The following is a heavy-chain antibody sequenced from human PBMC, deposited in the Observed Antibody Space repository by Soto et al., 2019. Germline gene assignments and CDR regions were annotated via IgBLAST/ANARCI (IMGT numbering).Heavy chain of an antibody. V-gene: IGHV3-11*01. CDR3: AGFKEGKIVGLRWLDP. Sequence: LEESGGGLVEPGGSLRLTCVGSGVDFRGSYMNWIRQAPGKGLEWISYISDTGRTIHYADSVKDRFVSSRDNSRDSLYLQMNDLRADDTAIYYCAGFKEGKIVGLRWLDPWGQGSRVTVSS. J-gene: IGHJ5*02. CDR1: GVDFRGSY. D-gene: IGHD3-16*02. CDR2: ISDTGRTI.